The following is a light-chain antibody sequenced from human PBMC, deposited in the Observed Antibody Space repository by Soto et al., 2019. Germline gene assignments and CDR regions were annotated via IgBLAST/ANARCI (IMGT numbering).Light chain of an antibody. V-gene: IGKV3-20*01. J-gene: IGKJ4*01. CDR2: GAS. CDR3: QQYDNLPLT. CDR1: QSVRSSF. Sequence: EIVMTQSPATLSVSPGERATLSCRASQSVRSSFLAWYQQKPGQAPSLLIYGASSRATGIPDRFTGSGSGTDFTLTISSLQPEDIATYYCQQYDNLPLTFGGGTKVDIK.